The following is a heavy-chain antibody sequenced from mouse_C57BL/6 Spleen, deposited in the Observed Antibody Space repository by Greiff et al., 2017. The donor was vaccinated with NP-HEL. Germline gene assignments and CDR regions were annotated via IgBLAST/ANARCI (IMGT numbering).Heavy chain of an antibody. CDR1: GFTFSSYA. J-gene: IGHJ4*01. Sequence: EVMLVESGGGLVKPGGSLKLSCAASGFTFSSYAMSWVRQTPEKRLEWVATISDGGSYTYYPDNVKGRFTISRDNDKNNLDLQMSHLKSEDTAMYYCARDGDYGNYRGAMDYWGQGTSVTVSS. D-gene: IGHD2-1*01. CDR3: ARDGDYGNYRGAMDY. CDR2: ISDGGSYT. V-gene: IGHV5-4*01.